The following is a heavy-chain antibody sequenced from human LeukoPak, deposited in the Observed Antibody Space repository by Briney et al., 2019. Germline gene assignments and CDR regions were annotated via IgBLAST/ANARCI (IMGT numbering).Heavy chain of an antibody. CDR2: INAGNGNT. V-gene: IGHV1-3*01. Sequence: ASVKLSCKASGYTFTSYAMHWVRQAPGQRLEWMGWINAGNGNTKYSQKFQGRVTITRDTSASTAYMELSSLRSEDKAVYYCARDPRDTAMVDDAFDIWGQGTMVTVSS. D-gene: IGHD5-18*01. J-gene: IGHJ3*02. CDR3: ARDPRDTAMVDDAFDI. CDR1: GYTFTSYA.